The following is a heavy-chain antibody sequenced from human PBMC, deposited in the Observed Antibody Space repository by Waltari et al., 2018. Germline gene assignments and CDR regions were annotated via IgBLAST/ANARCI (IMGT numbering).Heavy chain of an antibody. J-gene: IGHJ4*02. CDR1: GGTFSSYA. Sequence: QVQLVQSGAEVKKPGSSVKVSCKASGGTFSSYAISWVRQAPGQGLEWMGGMIPILGIANDAPTFQGRVTITADESTSTAYMELSSLRSEDTAGYYCARTCHSSSWYGEGRYFDYWGQGTLVTVSS. CDR2: MIPILGIA. CDR3: ARTCHSSSWYGEGRYFDY. V-gene: IGHV1-69*04. D-gene: IGHD6-13*01.